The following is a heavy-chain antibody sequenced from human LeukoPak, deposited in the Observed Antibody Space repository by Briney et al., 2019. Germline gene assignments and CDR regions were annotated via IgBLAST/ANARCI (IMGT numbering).Heavy chain of an antibody. V-gene: IGHV4-31*03. CDR3: ARGSIAAAGTLSGKDY. CDR1: GGSISSGGYY. Sequence: SQTLSLTCTVSGGSISSGGYYWSWIRQHPGKGLEWIGYIYYSGSTYYNPSLKSRVTISVDTSKNQFSLKLSSVTAAGTAVYYCARGSIAAAGTLSGKDYWGQGTLVTVSS. D-gene: IGHD6-13*01. J-gene: IGHJ4*02. CDR2: IYYSGST.